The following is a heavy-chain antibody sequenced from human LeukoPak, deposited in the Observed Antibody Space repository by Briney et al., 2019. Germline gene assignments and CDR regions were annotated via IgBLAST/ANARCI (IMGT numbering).Heavy chain of an antibody. CDR1: GFTFKNYW. CDR2: IKHDGRDK. Sequence: GGSLTLSCAASGFTFKNYWMTWVRQAPGKGLDWVATIKHDGRDKHYVDSVKGRFAIYRDNANNSLHLQMNSVRAEDTAVYFCARSYTSSGYYYGVAYWGQGTLVTVSS. CDR3: ARSYTSSGYYYGVAY. V-gene: IGHV3-7*01. J-gene: IGHJ4*02. D-gene: IGHD3-22*01.